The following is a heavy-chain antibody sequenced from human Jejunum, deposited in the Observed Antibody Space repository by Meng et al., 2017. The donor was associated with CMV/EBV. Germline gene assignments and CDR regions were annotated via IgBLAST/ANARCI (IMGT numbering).Heavy chain of an antibody. V-gene: IGHV3-7*03. Sequence: SGFDYKTYLIFVRQAPGRGLEWVAYIKYDGSGKQYVDSVRGRFTISRDNAKNSLYLQMNSLRAEDTALYYCAKEHLEYYYGMDVWGQGTTVTVSS. CDR3: AKEHLEYYYGMDV. D-gene: IGHD1-1*01. J-gene: IGHJ6*02. CDR1: GFDYKTYL. CDR2: IKYDGSGK.